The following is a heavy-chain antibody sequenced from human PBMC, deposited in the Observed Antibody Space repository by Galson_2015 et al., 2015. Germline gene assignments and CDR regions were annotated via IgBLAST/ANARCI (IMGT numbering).Heavy chain of an antibody. CDR2: ASSDDSAA. CDR1: GFPFSNYA. J-gene: IGHJ4*02. Sequence: SLRLSCATSGFPFSNYAMSWVRQAPGKGLEWVSAASSDDSAAHYADSVKGRFTISRDNSKNTLYLQMNSLRAEDTALYYCAKRKYCSSTTCYGFDYWGQGTLVTVSS. CDR3: AKRKYCSSTTCYGFDY. V-gene: IGHV3-23*01. D-gene: IGHD2-2*01.